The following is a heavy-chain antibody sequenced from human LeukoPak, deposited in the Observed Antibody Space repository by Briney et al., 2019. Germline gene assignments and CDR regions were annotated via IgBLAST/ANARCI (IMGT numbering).Heavy chain of an antibody. CDR3: ARRGILTGYYEHYYYYGMDV. CDR2: IYYSGST. Sequence: SETLSLTCAVSGGSISSYCWSWIRQPPGKGLEWIGYIYYSGSTNYNPSLKSRVTISVDTSKNQFSLKLSSVTAADTAVYYCARRGILTGYYEHYYYYGMDVWGQGTTVTVSS. J-gene: IGHJ6*02. V-gene: IGHV4-59*08. CDR1: GGSISSYC. D-gene: IGHD3-9*01.